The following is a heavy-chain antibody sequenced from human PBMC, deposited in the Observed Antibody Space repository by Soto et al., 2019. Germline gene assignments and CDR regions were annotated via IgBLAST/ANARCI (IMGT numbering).Heavy chain of an antibody. CDR2: INHSGST. Sequence: SETLSLTCAVYGGSFSGYYWSWIRQPPGKGLEWIGEINHSGSTNYNPSLKSRVTISVDTSKNQFSLKLSSVTAADTAVYYCARGQVGSYVYYYYYGMDVWGKGPRSPSPQ. D-gene: IGHD2-15*01. CDR1: GGSFSGYY. V-gene: IGHV4-34*01. CDR3: ARGQVGSYVYYYYYGMDV. J-gene: IGHJ6*01.